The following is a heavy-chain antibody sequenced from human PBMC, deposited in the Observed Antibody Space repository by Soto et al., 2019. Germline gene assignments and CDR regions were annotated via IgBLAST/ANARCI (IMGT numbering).Heavy chain of an antibody. J-gene: IGHJ4*02. CDR3: AREPNGLDY. D-gene: IGHD2-8*01. CDR1: GFPFSSYS. V-gene: IGHV3-48*04. Sequence: EVQLVESGGGLVQPGGSLRLSCATSGFPFSSYSMNWVRQAPGKGLEWVSYISSSGTTINYADSVKGRFTISRDNAKNSLSLQMSSLTAEDTAVYYCAREPNGLDYWGQGALVTVSS. CDR2: ISSSGTTI.